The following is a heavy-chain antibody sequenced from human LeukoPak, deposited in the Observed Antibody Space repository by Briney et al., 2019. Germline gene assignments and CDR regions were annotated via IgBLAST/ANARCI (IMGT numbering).Heavy chain of an antibody. D-gene: IGHD6-13*01. CDR2: IKEDGSEK. Sequence: GGSLRLSCAASGFTFGSYWMTWVRQAPGKGLEWVANIKEDGSEKYYVDSVKGRFTISRDNAKKSLYLQMNSLRAEDTAVYYCARVGSSWYVVDPWGQGTLVTVSS. CDR1: GFTFGSYW. CDR3: ARVGSSWYVVDP. V-gene: IGHV3-7*01. J-gene: IGHJ5*02.